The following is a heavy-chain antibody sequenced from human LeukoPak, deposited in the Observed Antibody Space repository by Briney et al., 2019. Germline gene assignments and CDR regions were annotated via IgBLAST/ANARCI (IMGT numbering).Heavy chain of an antibody. D-gene: IGHD3-10*01. J-gene: IGHJ6*02. CDR1: GGTFSSYA. Sequence: ASVKVSCKASGGTFSSYAISWVRQAPGQGLEWMGRIIPILGIANYAQKFQGRVTITADKSTSTAYMELSSLRSEDTAVYYCARGYGGSGSCNYGMDVWGQGTTVTVSS. CDR2: IIPILGIA. CDR3: ARGYGGSGSCNYGMDV. V-gene: IGHV1-69*04.